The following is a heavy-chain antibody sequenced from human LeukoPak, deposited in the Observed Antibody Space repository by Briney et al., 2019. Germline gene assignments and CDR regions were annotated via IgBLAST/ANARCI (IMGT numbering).Heavy chain of an antibody. V-gene: IGHV3-48*02. CDR1: GFTFSRDN. Sequence: GGSLRLSCAASGFTFSRDNMNWVRQAPGKGLEWVAYIRASSGGIYYADSVKGRLTISTDNAKSSLYLEMNNLRDGDTSVYYCAREDYWAFDYWGQGTLVTVSS. CDR3: AREDYWAFDY. J-gene: IGHJ4*02. CDR2: IRASSGGI. D-gene: IGHD4/OR15-4a*01.